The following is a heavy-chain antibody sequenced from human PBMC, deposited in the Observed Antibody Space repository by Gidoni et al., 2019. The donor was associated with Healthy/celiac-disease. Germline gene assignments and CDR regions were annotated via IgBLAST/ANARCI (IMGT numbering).Heavy chain of an antibody. CDR3: AKDPAYSDRPIYGDYYYGMDV. V-gene: IGHV3-30*18. D-gene: IGHD3-16*01. CDR1: GFTFSSYG. J-gene: IGHJ6*02. CDR2: IYYDGSNK. Sequence: QVQLVESGGGVVQPGRSLRLSCAASGFTFSSYGMHWVRQAPGKGLELVAVIYYDGSNKYYEDSVKGRVTISRDNSKNTLYLQMNSLRAEDTAVYYCAKDPAYSDRPIYGDYYYGMDVWGQGTTVTVSS.